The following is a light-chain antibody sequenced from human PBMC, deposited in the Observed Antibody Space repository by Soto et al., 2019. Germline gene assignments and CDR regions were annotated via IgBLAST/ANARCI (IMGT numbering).Light chain of an antibody. V-gene: IGLV1-44*01. CDR2: SNN. Sequence: QSVLTQPPSASGTPGQRVTISCSGSSSNIGSNTVNWYQQLPGTAPKLLIYSNNQRPSGVADRFSGSKSCTSASLAISGLQSEDEADYYCAAWDDSLNGVVFGGGTKLTVL. CDR3: AAWDDSLNGVV. CDR1: SSNIGSNT. J-gene: IGLJ2*01.